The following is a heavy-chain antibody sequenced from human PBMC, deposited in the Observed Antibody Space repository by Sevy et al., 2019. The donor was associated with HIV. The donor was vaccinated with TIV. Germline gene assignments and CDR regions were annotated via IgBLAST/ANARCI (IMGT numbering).Heavy chain of an antibody. D-gene: IGHD3-3*01. CDR1: GFTFSGYS. CDR3: VREGIGGARDFDY. Sequence: GGSLRLSCTASGFTFSGYSMNWVRQAPGKGLEWVSYISSISSPTYYVDSVKGRFTISRDNAKNSLYLQMNSLRDEDTAVYYCVREGIGGARDFDYWGQGTLVNVSS. CDR2: ISSISSPT. J-gene: IGHJ4*02. V-gene: IGHV3-48*02.